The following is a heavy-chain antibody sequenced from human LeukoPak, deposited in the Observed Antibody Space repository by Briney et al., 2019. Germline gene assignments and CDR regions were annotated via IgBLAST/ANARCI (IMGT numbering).Heavy chain of an antibody. CDR3: ASSTYYDFWSGYYFDY. V-gene: IGHV3-21*01. CDR2: ISSSSSYI. Sequence: GGSLRLSCAASGVTFSSYSMNWVRQAPGKGLEWVSSISSSSSYIYYADSVKGRFTISRDNAKNSLYLQMNSLRAEETAVYYCASSTYYDFWSGYYFDYWGQGTLVTVSS. D-gene: IGHD3-3*01. CDR1: GVTFSSYS. J-gene: IGHJ4*02.